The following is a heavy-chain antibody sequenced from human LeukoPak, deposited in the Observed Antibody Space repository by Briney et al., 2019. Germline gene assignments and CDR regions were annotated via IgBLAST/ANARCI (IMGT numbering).Heavy chain of an antibody. Sequence: ASVKVSCKASGYTFTSYGISWVRQAPGQGLEWMGWMNPNSGNTGYAQKFQGRVTMTRNTSISTAYMELSSLRSEDTAVYYYAKAAAGNEGYYYYYYMDVWGKGTTVTISS. D-gene: IGHD6-13*01. J-gene: IGHJ6*03. CDR1: GYTFTSYG. CDR3: AKAAAGNEGYYYYYYMDV. V-gene: IGHV1-8*02. CDR2: MNPNSGNT.